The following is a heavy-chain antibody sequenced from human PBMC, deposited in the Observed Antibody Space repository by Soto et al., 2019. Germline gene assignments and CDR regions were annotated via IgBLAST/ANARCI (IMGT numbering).Heavy chain of an antibody. CDR3: ARDSYGDYLSWFDP. D-gene: IGHD4-17*01. J-gene: IGHJ5*02. V-gene: IGHV3-7*01. CDR2: IKQDGSEK. Sequence: GGSLRLSCAASGFTFSSYWMSWVRQAPGKGLEWVANIKQDGSEKYYVDSVKGRFTISRDNAKNSLYLQMNSLRAEDTAVYYCARDSYGDYLSWFDPWGQGTLVTVSS. CDR1: GFTFSSYW.